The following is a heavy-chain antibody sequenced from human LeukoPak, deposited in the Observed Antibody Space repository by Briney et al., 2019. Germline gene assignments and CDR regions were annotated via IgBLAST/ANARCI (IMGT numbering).Heavy chain of an antibody. CDR1: GYSSTSYW. J-gene: IGHJ6*03. Sequence: GESLKISCKGSGYSSTSYWIGWVRQMPGKGLEWMGIIYPGDSDTRYSPSFQGQVTISADKSISTAYLQWSSLKASDTAMYYCARTAKCSSTSCSYYYYMDVWGKGTTVTVSS. D-gene: IGHD2-2*01. CDR2: IYPGDSDT. CDR3: ARTAKCSSTSCSYYYYMDV. V-gene: IGHV5-51*01.